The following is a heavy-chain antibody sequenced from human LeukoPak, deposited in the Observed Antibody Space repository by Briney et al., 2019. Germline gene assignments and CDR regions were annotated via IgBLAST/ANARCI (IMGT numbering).Heavy chain of an antibody. CDR2: IYYSGTT. CDR1: GGSVSSYY. V-gene: IGHV4-59*08. D-gene: IGHD3-10*01. J-gene: IGHJ5*02. Sequence: PSETLSLTCSVSGGSVSSYYWSWIRQPPGKGLEWIGYIYYSGTTNYNPSLKSRVTILVDTPRDQVSLKLNSVTAADTAVYYCARAGIHYGSGFDPWGQGTLVTVSS. CDR3: ARAGIHYGSGFDP.